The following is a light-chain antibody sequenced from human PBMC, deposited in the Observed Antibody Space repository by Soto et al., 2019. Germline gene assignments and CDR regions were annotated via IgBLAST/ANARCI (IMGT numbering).Light chain of an antibody. CDR3: HQYNSYHT. CDR1: QSVNSW. J-gene: IGKJ4*01. CDR2: DAS. V-gene: IGKV1-5*01. Sequence: DIHMTQSPSTVSGFGVDIGTRSFRASQSVNSWLAWYQQRPGKAPKLLIYDASTLESGVPSRFSGSGSGTEFTLTISSLQTDDFATYYCHQYNSYHTFGGGTKVDIK.